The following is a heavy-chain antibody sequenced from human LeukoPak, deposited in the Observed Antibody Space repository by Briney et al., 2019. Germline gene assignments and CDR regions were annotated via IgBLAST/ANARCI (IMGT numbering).Heavy chain of an antibody. J-gene: IGHJ6*02. CDR1: GFTFSSYG. CDR3: ASQGILSGMDV. CDR2: IKQDGSEK. V-gene: IGHV3-7*01. Sequence: GRSLRLSCAASGFTFSSYGMHWVRQAPGKGLEWVANIKQDGSEKYYVDSVKGRFTISRDNAKNSLYLQMNSLRAEDTAVYYCASQGILSGMDVWGQGTTVTVSS. D-gene: IGHD2/OR15-2a*01.